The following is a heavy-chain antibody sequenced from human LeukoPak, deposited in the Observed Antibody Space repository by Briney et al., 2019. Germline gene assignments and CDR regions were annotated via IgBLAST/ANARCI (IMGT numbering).Heavy chain of an antibody. Sequence: SETLSLTCTVSGGSISSYYWGWIRQPPGKGLEWIGSIYYSGSTYYNPSLKSRVTISVDTSKNQFSLKLSSVTAADTAVYYCARGRTVSYDSSGYYYLFYYYYYMDVWGKGTTVTVSS. D-gene: IGHD3-22*01. J-gene: IGHJ6*03. V-gene: IGHV4-39*07. CDR3: ARGRTVSYDSSGYYYLFYYYYYMDV. CDR1: GGSISSYY. CDR2: IYYSGST.